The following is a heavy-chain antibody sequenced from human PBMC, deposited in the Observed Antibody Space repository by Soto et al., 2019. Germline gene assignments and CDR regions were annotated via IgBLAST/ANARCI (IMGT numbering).Heavy chain of an antibody. CDR1: GYTFTNYG. V-gene: IGHV1-18*01. CDR2: ISDHNGNT. J-gene: IGHJ4*02. CDR3: ARDRSNHDY. Sequence: QVQLVQSGAEVKKAGASVKVSCKASGYTFTNYGISWVRQAPGQGLEWMGWISDHNGNTNYAQKFQGRVTMTTDTSTTTAYMELMSLGSDDKAVYYCARDRSNHDYWGQGTLVTVSS.